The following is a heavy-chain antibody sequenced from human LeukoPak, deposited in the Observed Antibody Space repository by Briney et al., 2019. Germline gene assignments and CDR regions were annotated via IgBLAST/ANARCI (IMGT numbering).Heavy chain of an antibody. V-gene: IGHV1-69*04. J-gene: IGHJ6*02. Sequence: SVKVSCKASGGTFSSYAISWVRQAPGQGLEWMGRIIPILGIANYAQKFQGRVTITADKSTSTAYMELSSLRPEDTAVYYCASTTVTTFIYYYYYGMDVWGQGTTVTVSS. CDR3: ASTTVTTFIYYYYYGMDV. CDR2: IIPILGIA. D-gene: IGHD4-17*01. CDR1: GGTFSSYA.